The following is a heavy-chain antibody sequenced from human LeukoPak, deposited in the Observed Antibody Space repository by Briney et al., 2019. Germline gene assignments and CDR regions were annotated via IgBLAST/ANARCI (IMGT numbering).Heavy chain of an antibody. Sequence: ESGPTLVNPTQTLTLTCTFSGFSLSTSGVGVGWIRQPPGKALEWLALIYWDADKRYSPSLKSRVTITKDTSKNQVVLTMTNMDPADTATYYCAHSGIEICTTAVCYSGYDAFDIWGQGTMVTVSS. CDR1: GFSLSTSGVG. V-gene: IGHV2-5*02. CDR2: IYWDADK. J-gene: IGHJ3*02. CDR3: AHSGIEICTTAVCYSGYDAFDI. D-gene: IGHD2-8*01.